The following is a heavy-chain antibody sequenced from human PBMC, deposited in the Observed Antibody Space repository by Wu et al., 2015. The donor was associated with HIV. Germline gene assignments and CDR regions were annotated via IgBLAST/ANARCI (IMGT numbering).Heavy chain of an antibody. Sequence: QVQLVQSGAEVKKPGASVKISCKASGYSFTDYYIHWVRQSPGQGLEWMGWFNPNSGGTNYAQKFQGRVTMTRDTSISTAYMELSRLRSDDTAVYYCARELYSGYDRGAFDIWGQGTMVTVSS. J-gene: IGHJ3*02. CDR3: ARELYSGYDRGAFDI. CDR1: GYSFTDYY. V-gene: IGHV1-2*02. D-gene: IGHD5-12*01. CDR2: FNPNSGGT.